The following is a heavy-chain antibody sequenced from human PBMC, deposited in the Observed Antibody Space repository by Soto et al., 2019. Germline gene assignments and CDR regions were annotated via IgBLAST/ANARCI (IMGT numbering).Heavy chain of an antibody. CDR1: GGSISSYY. J-gene: IGHJ6*03. CDR2: IYYSGST. D-gene: IGHD2-15*01. Sequence: SETLSLTCTVSGGSISSYYWSWIRQPPGKGLEWIGYIYYSGSTNYNPSLKSRVTISVDTSKNQFSLKLSSVTAADTAVYYCARGMVPSRYCSGGSCSRGYYMDVWGKGTTVTVSS. CDR3: ARGMVPSRYCSGGSCSRGYYMDV. V-gene: IGHV4-59*01.